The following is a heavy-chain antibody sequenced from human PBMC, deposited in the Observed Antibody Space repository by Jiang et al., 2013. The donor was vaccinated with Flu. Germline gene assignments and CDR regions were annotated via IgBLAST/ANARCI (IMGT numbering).Heavy chain of an antibody. CDR3: ARVRFLWRSYGGYYFDY. V-gene: IGHV4-61*02. Sequence: GPGLVKPSQTLSLTCTVSGGSISSGSYYWSWIRQPAGKGLEWIGRIYTSGSTNYNPSLKSRVTISVDTSKNQFSLKLSSVTAADTAVYYCARVRFLWRSYGGYYFDYWGQGTLVTVSS. J-gene: IGHJ4*02. CDR1: GGSISSGSYY. D-gene: IGHD5-18*01. CDR2: IYTSGST.